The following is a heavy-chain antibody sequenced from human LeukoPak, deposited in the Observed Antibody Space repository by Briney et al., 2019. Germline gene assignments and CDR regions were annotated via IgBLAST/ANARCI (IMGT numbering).Heavy chain of an antibody. D-gene: IGHD5-12*01. J-gene: IGHJ4*02. V-gene: IGHV3-23*01. CDR3: AKDQRPDSGYDIDY. CDR2: IYGSGNTT. Sequence: GGSLRLSCAASGFTFSTYSMSWVRQAPRKGLEWVSVIYGSGNTTNYADSVKGRFTISRDNSKNMLYLQMHGLRAEDTAVYYCAKDQRPDSGYDIDYWGQGTLVTVSS. CDR1: GFTFSTYS.